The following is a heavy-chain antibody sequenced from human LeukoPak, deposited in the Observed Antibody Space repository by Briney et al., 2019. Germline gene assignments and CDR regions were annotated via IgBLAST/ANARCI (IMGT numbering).Heavy chain of an antibody. CDR2: IKHDGSED. Sequence: GGSLRLSCAASGFTFSNYWMTWVRQAPGKGLEWVANIKHDGSEDYYLDSVKGRFTISRDNAKSSMWLQMNSLRAEDTAVYYCAELGITMIGGVWGKGTTVTISS. CDR3: AELGITMIGGV. V-gene: IGHV3-7*01. J-gene: IGHJ6*04. D-gene: IGHD3-10*02. CDR1: GFTFSNYW.